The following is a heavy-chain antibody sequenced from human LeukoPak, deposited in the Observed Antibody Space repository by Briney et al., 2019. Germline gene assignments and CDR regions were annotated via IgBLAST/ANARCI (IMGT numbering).Heavy chain of an antibody. CDR2: IKSKTDGGTT. V-gene: IGHV3-15*01. D-gene: IGHD3-22*01. Sequence: GGSLRLSCAASGFTFSNSWMSGVRQAPGKGVDWVGRIKSKTDGGTTDYDEPVKGRFIISRDDSKNTLYLQMNSLKTEDTAVYYCTTGTSEEYYYDSSGFSYWGQGTLVTVSS. CDR1: GFTFSNSW. J-gene: IGHJ4*02. CDR3: TTGTSEEYYYDSSGFSY.